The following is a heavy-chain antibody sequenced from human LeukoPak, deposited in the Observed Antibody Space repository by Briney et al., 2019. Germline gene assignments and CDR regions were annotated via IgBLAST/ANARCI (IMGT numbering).Heavy chain of an antibody. J-gene: IGHJ4*02. CDR3: AKQVSCDTTTCYSGMPPDY. V-gene: IGHV3-23*01. CDR2: ISGSDGSR. CDR1: GFPFSRYA. D-gene: IGHD2/OR15-2a*01. Sequence: GGSLRLSCAASGFPFSRYAMSWVRQTPERGLEWVSVISGSDGSRYYADSVKGRFTISRDDSRNTVYLRMNNLRAEDTAVYYCAKQVSCDTTTCYSGMPPDYWGQGTLVTVSS.